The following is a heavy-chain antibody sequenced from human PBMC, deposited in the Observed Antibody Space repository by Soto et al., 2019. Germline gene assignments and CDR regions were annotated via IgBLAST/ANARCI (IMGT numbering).Heavy chain of an antibody. CDR1: GGSITSGGYY. D-gene: IGHD1-7*01. Sequence: QGQLQESRPGLVKPSQTLSLPCTVSGGSITSGGYYCSWILQHPGNGLDWIGYIYYSGSTYYNPSLKRRVTLSAYTSKTQFSLKLSSVTVADTAVYYCARGSGTFDHWGQGTLVTVSS. J-gene: IGHJ4*02. CDR3: ARGSGTFDH. CDR2: IYYSGST. V-gene: IGHV4-31*03.